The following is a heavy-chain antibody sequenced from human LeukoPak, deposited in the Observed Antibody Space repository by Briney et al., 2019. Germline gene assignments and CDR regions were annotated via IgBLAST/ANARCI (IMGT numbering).Heavy chain of an antibody. V-gene: IGHV1-69*05. J-gene: IGHJ4*02. Sequence: ASVKVSCKASGGTFSSYAISWVRQAPGQGLEWMGGIIPIFGTANYPQKFQGRVTITTDESTSTAYMELSSLRSEDTAVYYCASDGSYYGPLGNWGQGTLVTVSS. CDR2: IIPIFGTA. D-gene: IGHD1-26*01. CDR1: GGTFSSYA. CDR3: ASDGSYYGPLGN.